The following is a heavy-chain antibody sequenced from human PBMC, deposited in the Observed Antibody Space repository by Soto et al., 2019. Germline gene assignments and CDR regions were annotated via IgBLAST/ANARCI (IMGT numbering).Heavy chain of an antibody. V-gene: IGHV3-48*02. J-gene: IGHJ6*02. Sequence: GGSLRLSCAASGFTFSSYSMNWVRQAPGKGLEWVSYISSSSSTIYYADSVKGRFTISRDNAKNSLYLQMNSLRDEDTAVYYCARDQIVVVPAAQRIYYYGMDVWGQGPTVTVSS. CDR2: ISSSSSTI. CDR1: GFTFSSYS. CDR3: ARDQIVVVPAAQRIYYYGMDV. D-gene: IGHD2-2*01.